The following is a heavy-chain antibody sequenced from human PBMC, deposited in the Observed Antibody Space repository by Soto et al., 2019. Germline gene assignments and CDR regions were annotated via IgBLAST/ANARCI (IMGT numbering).Heavy chain of an antibody. CDR1: GYTFTSYG. Sequence: ASVKASCKASGYTFTSYGISWVRQAPGQGLEWMGWISAYNGNTXXXXXXXXXXXXXXXXXTSTAYMELRSLRSDDTAVYYCARDLGGYDFAYWGQGTLVTVSS. CDR3: ARDLGGYDFAY. V-gene: IGHV1-18*01. CDR2: ISAYNGNT. D-gene: IGHD5-12*01. J-gene: IGHJ4*02.